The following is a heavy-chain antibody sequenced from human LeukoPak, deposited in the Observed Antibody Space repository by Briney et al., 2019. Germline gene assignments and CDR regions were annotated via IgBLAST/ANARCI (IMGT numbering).Heavy chain of an antibody. Sequence: ASVKVSCKASGYTFTSYYMHWVRQAPGQGLEWMGIINPSGGSTSYAQKFQGRVTMTRDTSTSTVYMELSSLRSEDTAVYYCAREREFTMVRDLGDGMDVWGQGTTVTVSS. V-gene: IGHV1-46*01. D-gene: IGHD3-10*01. CDR3: AREREFTMVRDLGDGMDV. CDR2: INPSGGST. CDR1: GYTFTSYY. J-gene: IGHJ6*02.